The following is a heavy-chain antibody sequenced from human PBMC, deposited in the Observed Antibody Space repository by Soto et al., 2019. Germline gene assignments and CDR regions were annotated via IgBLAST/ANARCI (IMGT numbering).Heavy chain of an antibody. J-gene: IGHJ3*02. D-gene: IGHD3-16*01. CDR1: GFTVSSNY. CDR3: ASGSVMITTPGDAFDI. Sequence: GGSLRLSCAASGFTVSSNYMSLVRQAPGKGLEWVSVIYSGGSTYYADSVKGRFTISRDNSKNTLYLQMNSLRAEDTAVYYCASGSVMITTPGDAFDIWGQGTMVTVSS. CDR2: IYSGGST. V-gene: IGHV3-66*01.